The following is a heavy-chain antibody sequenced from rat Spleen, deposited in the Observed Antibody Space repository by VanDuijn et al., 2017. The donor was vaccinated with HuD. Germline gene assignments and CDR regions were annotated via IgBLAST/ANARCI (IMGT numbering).Heavy chain of an antibody. V-gene: IGHV5-7*01. J-gene: IGHJ3*01. CDR1: GFTFSDYY. Sequence: EVQLVESGGGLVQPGRSLKLSCAASGFTFSDYYMAWVRQAPKKGLEWVATISYDGSSTYYRDSVKGRFTISRDKAESTLYLQMDSLRSEDTATYYWARSEGTHYYLPFADWGQGTLVIVSS. CDR2: ISYDGSST. D-gene: IGHD1-12*02. CDR3: ARSEGTHYYLPFAD.